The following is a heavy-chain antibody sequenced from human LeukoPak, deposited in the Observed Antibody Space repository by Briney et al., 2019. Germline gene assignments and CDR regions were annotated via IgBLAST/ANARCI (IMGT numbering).Heavy chain of an antibody. CDR2: ISNYNGYT. CDR1: GYPFTNYG. J-gene: IGHJ4*02. D-gene: IGHD6-19*01. V-gene: IGHV1-18*01. CDR3: ARDLGAAGWTSSGWFRTPDY. Sequence: ASVKVSCKASGYPFTNYGISWVRQVPGQGLEWMGWISNYNGYTKNADKFQGRVTMTTDTSTTTAHMELRSLRSGDTAVYYCARDLGAAGWTSSGWFRTPDYWGQGTLVTVSS.